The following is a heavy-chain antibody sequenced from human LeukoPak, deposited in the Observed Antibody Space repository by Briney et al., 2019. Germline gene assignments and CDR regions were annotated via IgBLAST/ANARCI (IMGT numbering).Heavy chain of an antibody. CDR1: GGSFSGYY. D-gene: IGHD3-10*01. V-gene: IGHV4-34*01. CDR3: ASLYYYGSGSLASDY. J-gene: IGHJ4*02. Sequence: SETLSLTCAVYGGSFSGYYWSWIRQPPGKGLEWIGEINHSGSTNYNPSLKSRVTISVDTSKNQFSLKLGSVTAADTAVYYCASLYYYGSGSLASDYWGQGTLVTVSS. CDR2: INHSGST.